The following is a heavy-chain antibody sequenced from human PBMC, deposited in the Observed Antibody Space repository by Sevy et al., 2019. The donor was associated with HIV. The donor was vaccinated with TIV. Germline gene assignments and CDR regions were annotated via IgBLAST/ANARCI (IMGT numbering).Heavy chain of an antibody. CDR3: ARENSSGWLPNYFDY. Sequence: SETLSLTCTVSGGSISSYYWSWIRQPPGKGLEWIGYIYYSGSTNYNPSLKSRVTISVDTSKNQFSLKLSSVTAADTAVYYCARENSSGWLPNYFDYWGQGTLVTVSS. D-gene: IGHD6-19*01. J-gene: IGHJ4*02. V-gene: IGHV4-59*01. CDR1: GGSISSYY. CDR2: IYYSGST.